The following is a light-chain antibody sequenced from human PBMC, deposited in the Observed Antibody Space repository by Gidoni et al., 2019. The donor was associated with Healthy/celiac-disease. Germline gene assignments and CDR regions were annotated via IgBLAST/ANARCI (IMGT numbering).Light chain of an antibody. CDR2: AAS. CDR1: QSISSY. CDR3: QQSYSTPPWT. V-gene: IGKV1-39*01. J-gene: IGKJ1*01. Sequence: QSPSSLSASVGDRVTITCRASQSISSYLNWYQQKPGKAPKLLIYAASSLQSGVPSRFSGSGSGTDFTLTISSLQPEDFATYYCQQSYSTPPWTFGQGTKVESK.